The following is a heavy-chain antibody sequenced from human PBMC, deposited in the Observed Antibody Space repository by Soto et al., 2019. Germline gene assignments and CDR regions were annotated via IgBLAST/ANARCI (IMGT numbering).Heavy chain of an antibody. Sequence: GSLRLSCAASGFTFSNYWMSWVRQASGKGLEWVANVKQDGSEKYYVDSVKGRFTISRDNAKNSLYLQMHSLRAEDTAVYYCARKREAADPVYFYYYMDVWGKGTTVTVAS. J-gene: IGHJ6*03. CDR2: VKQDGSEK. CDR1: GFTFSNYW. V-gene: IGHV3-7*01. CDR3: ARKREAADPVYFYYYMDV. D-gene: IGHD6-25*01.